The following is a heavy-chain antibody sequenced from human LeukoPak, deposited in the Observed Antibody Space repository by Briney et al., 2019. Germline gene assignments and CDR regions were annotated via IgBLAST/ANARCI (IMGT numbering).Heavy chain of an antibody. V-gene: IGHV4-59*06. Sequence: ASETLSLTCTVSGRSIGSYYWSWIRQHPGKGLEWIGYIYYSGSTYYNPSLKSRVTISVDTSKNQFSLKLSSVTAADTAVYYCASDDYWGQGTLVTVSS. CDR1: GRSIGSYY. CDR2: IYYSGST. CDR3: ASDDY. J-gene: IGHJ4*02.